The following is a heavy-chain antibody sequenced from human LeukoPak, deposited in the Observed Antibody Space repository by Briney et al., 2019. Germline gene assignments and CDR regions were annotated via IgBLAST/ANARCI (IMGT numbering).Heavy chain of an antibody. Sequence: GGSLRLSCAASGFTFSSYEMNWVRQAPGKGLEWVSYISSSGSTIYYADSVKGRFTISRDNAKNSLYLQMNSLRAEDTAVYYCAREDRGATVYWGQGTLVTVSS. V-gene: IGHV3-48*03. CDR2: ISSSGSTI. D-gene: IGHD1-26*01. J-gene: IGHJ4*02. CDR1: GFTFSSYE. CDR3: AREDRGATVY.